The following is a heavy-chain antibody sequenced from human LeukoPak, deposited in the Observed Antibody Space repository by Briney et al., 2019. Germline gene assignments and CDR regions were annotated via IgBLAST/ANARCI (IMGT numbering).Heavy chain of an antibody. CDR2: ISYDGRNK. Sequence: PGRSLRLSCAVSGFSFSSYGMHWVRQAPGKGLEWVAVISYDGRNKNYADSVKGRFTISRDNSKNTLYLQMNSLRAEDTAVYYCARGEDSSGYPWGQGTLVTVSS. CDR1: GFSFSSYG. CDR3: ARGEDSSGYP. J-gene: IGHJ5*02. D-gene: IGHD3-22*01. V-gene: IGHV3-30*03.